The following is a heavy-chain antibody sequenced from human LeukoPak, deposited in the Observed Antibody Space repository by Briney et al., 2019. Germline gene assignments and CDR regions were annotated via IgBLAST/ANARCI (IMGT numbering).Heavy chain of an antibody. CDR3: ARDSTQLLWFGESSFDY. V-gene: IGHV3-21*01. CDR1: GFTFSSYG. D-gene: IGHD3-10*01. J-gene: IGHJ4*02. CDR2: ISSSSSYI. Sequence: GGSLRLSCAASGFTFSSYGMNWVRQAPGKGLEWVSSISSSSSYIYYADSVKGRFTISRDNAKNSLYLQMNSLRAEDTAVYYCARDSTQLLWFGESSFDYWGQGTLVTVSS.